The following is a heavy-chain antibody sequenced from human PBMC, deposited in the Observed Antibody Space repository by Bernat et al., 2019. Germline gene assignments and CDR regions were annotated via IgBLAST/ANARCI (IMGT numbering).Heavy chain of an antibody. CDR3: ARDISRTTVTTPDGGAFDI. D-gene: IGHD4-11*01. J-gene: IGHJ3*02. V-gene: IGHV1-69*01. Sequence: QVQLVQSGAEVKKPGSSVKVSCKASGGTFSSYAISWVRQAPGQGLEWMGGIIPIFGTANYAQKFQGRVTITAEESTGTAYMELSSLRSEDTAVYYCARDISRTTVTTPDGGAFDIWGQGTMVTVSS. CDR2: IIPIFGTA. CDR1: GGTFSSYA.